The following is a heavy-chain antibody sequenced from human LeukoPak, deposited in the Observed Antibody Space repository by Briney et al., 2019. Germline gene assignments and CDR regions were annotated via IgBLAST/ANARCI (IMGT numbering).Heavy chain of an antibody. D-gene: IGHD6-19*01. CDR1: GGTFSSYA. CDR2: IIPIFGTA. Sequence: GASVKVSCKASGGTFSSYAISWVRQAPGQGLEWMGGIIPIFGTANYAQKFQGRVTITADESTSTAYMELSSLRSEDTAVYYCARDGAGQWPGWYFDYWGQGTLVTVSS. J-gene: IGHJ4*02. V-gene: IGHV1-69*13. CDR3: ARDGAGQWPGWYFDY.